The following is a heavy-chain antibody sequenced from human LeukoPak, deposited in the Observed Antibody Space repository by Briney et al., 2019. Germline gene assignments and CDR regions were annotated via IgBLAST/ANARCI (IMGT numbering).Heavy chain of an antibody. CDR1: GFTFSSYA. J-gene: IGHJ5*02. V-gene: IGHV3-30-3*01. D-gene: IGHD3-22*01. Sequence: PGGSLRLSCAASGFTFSSYAMPWVRQAPGKGLEWVAVISYDGSNKYYADSVKGRFTISRDNSKNTLYLQMNSLRAEDTAVYYCARAANYYDSSGLFDWFDPWGQGTLVTVSS. CDR3: ARAANYYDSSGLFDWFDP. CDR2: ISYDGSNK.